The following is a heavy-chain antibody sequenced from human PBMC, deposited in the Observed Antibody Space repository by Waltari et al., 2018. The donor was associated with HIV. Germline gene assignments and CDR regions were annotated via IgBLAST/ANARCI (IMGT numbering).Heavy chain of an antibody. V-gene: IGHV3-7*03. D-gene: IGHD5-18*01. CDR1: GFAFRPFS. CDR2: IHRATNKK. J-gene: IGHJ4*02. CDR3: VRDDPGYGPIDY. Sequence: LVESGGGGVQTGGSLSLSCDASGFAFRPFSLNWVRQSPRRGLGWVASIHRATNKKFYLDSVRGRFVISRDDSESSVYLQMDSLKNDDTGKYFCVRDDPGYGPIDYWGQGTLVTV.